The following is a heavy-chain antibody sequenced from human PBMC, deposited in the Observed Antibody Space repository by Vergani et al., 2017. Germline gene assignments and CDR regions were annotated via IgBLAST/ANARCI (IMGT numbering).Heavy chain of an antibody. CDR1: GYSISSGYY. D-gene: IGHD2-2*01. J-gene: IGHJ4*02. CDR2: IYHSGST. V-gene: IGHV4-38-2*02. Sequence: QVQLQESGPGLVKPSETLSLTCTVSGYSISSGYYWGWIRQPPGKGLEWIGSIYHSGSTYYNPSLKSRVTISGDTSKNPFSLTRSSVTAADTAVYYCARVVAAKYQLLSPDYWGQGTLVTVSS. CDR3: ARVVAAKYQLLSPDY.